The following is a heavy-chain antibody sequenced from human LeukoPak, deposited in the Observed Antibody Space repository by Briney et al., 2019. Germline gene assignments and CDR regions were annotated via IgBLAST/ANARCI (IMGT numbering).Heavy chain of an antibody. V-gene: IGHV4-59*01. CDR3: ARTVLSVFGLVSYFDY. J-gene: IGHJ4*02. CDR2: IYKTGGT. CDR1: ADSISSFY. Sequence: PSETLSLTCTVSADSISSFYYSWIRQPPREGREWIGYIYKTGGTNYNPSLKSRVTMSVDTSRNQFSLKLSSVTAADTAVYYCARTVLSVFGLVSYFDYWGEGTLVTVSS. D-gene: IGHD3/OR15-3a*01.